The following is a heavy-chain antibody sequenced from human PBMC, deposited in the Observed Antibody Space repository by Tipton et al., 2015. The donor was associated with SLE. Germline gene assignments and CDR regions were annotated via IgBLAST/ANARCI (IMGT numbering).Heavy chain of an antibody. CDR2: IYFSGST. Sequence: TLSLTCTVSGDSIRSGGYYWSWIRQHPGKGLEWIGYIYFSGSTYYNPSLKSRVIISIDTSKNQFSLKLSSVTAADTAVYYCARGGKYYDTGRFFDYWGQGTLVTVSS. V-gene: IGHV4-31*03. CDR3: ARGGKYYDTGRFFDY. D-gene: IGHD3-22*01. CDR1: GDSIRSGGYY. J-gene: IGHJ4*02.